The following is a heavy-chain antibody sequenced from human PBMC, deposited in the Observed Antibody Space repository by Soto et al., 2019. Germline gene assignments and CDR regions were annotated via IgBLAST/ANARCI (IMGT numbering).Heavy chain of an antibody. V-gene: IGHV3-53*01. Sequence: GGSLRLSCAASGFTVSSNYMSWVRQAPGKGLEWVSVIYSGGSTYYADSVKGRFTISRDNSKNTLYLQMNSLRAEDTAVYYCARSSNSIAAAGTGFDYWGQGTLVTVSS. CDR3: ARSSNSIAAAGTGFDY. D-gene: IGHD6-13*01. J-gene: IGHJ4*02. CDR1: GFTVSSNY. CDR2: IYSGGST.